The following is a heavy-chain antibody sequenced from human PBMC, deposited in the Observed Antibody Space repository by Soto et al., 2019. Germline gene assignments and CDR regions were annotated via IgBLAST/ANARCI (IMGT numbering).Heavy chain of an antibody. J-gene: IGHJ4*02. D-gene: IGHD2-2*01. CDR2: IIPILGIA. V-gene: IGHV1-69*02. CDR3: ARLRYCSSTSCQGAGDY. Sequence: QVQLVQSGAEVKKPGSSVKVSCKASGGTFSSYTISWVRQAPGQGLEWMGRIIPILGIANYAQKFQGRVTITADKSTSTAYMERRSPSSEDTAVYYCARLRYCSSTSCQGAGDYWGQGTLVTVSS. CDR1: GGTFSSYT.